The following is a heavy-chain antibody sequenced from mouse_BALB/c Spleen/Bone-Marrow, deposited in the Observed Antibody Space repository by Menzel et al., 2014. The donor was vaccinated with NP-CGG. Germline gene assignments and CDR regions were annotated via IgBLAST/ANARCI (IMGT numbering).Heavy chain of an antibody. CDR2: IDPDSSTI. D-gene: IGHD1-1*01. CDR1: GFDFSRYW. Sequence: EVQLVESGAGLVQPGGSLKLSCAASGFDFSRYWMSWVRQAPGKGLEWIGEIDPDSSTINYTPSLKDKFIISRDNAKNTLYLQMSKVRSEDTALYYCARQGYYGSSDYWGQGTTLTVSS. J-gene: IGHJ2*01. V-gene: IGHV4-1*02. CDR3: ARQGYYGSSDY.